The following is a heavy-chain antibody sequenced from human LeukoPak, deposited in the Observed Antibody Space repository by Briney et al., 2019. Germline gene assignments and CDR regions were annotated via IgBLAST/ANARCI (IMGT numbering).Heavy chain of an antibody. J-gene: IGHJ4*02. CDR1: GGSISSSSYY. Sequence: PSETLSLTCTVSGGSISSSSYYWGWIRQPPGKGLEWIGSIYYSGSTYYNPSLKSRVTISVDTSKNQFSLKLNSVTAADTAVYYCARHPPRRGIAAAAHDYWGQGTLVTVSS. CDR3: ARHPPRRGIAAAAHDY. CDR2: IYYSGST. V-gene: IGHV4-39*01. D-gene: IGHD6-13*01.